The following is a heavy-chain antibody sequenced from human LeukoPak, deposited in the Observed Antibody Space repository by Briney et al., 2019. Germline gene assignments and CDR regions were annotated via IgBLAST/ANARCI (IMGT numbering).Heavy chain of an antibody. J-gene: IGHJ6*02. CDR2: MNPNSGNT. V-gene: IGHV1-8*01. D-gene: IGHD2-15*01. CDR1: GYTFTSYD. Sequence: ASVKVSCKASGYTFTSYDINWVRQATGQGLEWMGWMNPNSGNTGYAQKFQGRVTMTRNTSISTAYMELSSLRSEDTAVYYCARVIGVVVAASLFSFGMDVWGQGTTVTVSS. CDR3: ARVIGVVVAASLFSFGMDV.